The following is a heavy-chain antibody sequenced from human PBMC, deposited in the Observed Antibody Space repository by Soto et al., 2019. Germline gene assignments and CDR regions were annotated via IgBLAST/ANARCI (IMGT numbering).Heavy chain of an antibody. J-gene: IGHJ6*03. CDR3: ARVAYDFWSSPVLLYMDV. CDR1: GYTFTSYY. D-gene: IGHD3-3*01. Sequence: GASVKVSCKASGYTFTSYYMHWVRQAPGQGLEWMGIINPSGGSTSYAQKFQGRVTMTRDTSTSTVYMELSSLRSEDTAVYYCARVAYDFWSSPVLLYMDVWGKGTTVTVSS. CDR2: INPSGGST. V-gene: IGHV1-46*03.